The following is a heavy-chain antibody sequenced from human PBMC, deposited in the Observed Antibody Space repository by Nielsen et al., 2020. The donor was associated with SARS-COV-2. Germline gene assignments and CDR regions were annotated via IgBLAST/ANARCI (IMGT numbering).Heavy chain of an antibody. V-gene: IGHV3-33*01. CDR1: GLPFSNYG. CDR3: ARESAYGDYTGGFDY. CDR2: IYFEGNNQ. J-gene: IGHJ4*02. Sequence: GGSLRLSCAVSGLPFSNYGMHWFRQAPGKGRGWVALIYFEGNNQHYADSVKGRFTISRDNSRDTLYLQMNSLRAEDTAVYYCARESAYGDYTGGFDYWGQGTLVTVSS. D-gene: IGHD4-17*01.